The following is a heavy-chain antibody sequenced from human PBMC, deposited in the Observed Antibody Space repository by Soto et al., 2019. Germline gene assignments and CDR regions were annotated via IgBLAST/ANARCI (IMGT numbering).Heavy chain of an antibody. V-gene: IGHV4-39*01. CDR2: IYFSGNT. J-gene: IGHJ5*02. Sequence: PSETLSLTCTVSGVSMNNTSYYWGWIRQSPGKGLEWIGTIYFSGNTFYNPSLKSRLTISIDRSRNQFSLRLTSVTAADTAVYYCARHGSSWGQGTLVTVS. CDR3: ARHGSS. CDR1: GVSMNNTSYY.